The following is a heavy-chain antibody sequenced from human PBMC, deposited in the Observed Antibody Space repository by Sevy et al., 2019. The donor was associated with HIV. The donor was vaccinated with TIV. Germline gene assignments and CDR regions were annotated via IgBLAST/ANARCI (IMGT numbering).Heavy chain of an antibody. Sequence: ASVKVSCKASGDIFSNYGINWVRQAPGQWLQWMGGILPISGLVNYAQKFQGRVTISADKSTGTVYMALSSLRSEDTAVYYCAGDRPCGGDCYILDPWGQGVLVTVSS. CDR3: AGDRPCGGDCYILDP. CDR1: GDIFSNYG. J-gene: IGHJ5*02. D-gene: IGHD2-21*01. V-gene: IGHV1-69*10. CDR2: ILPISGLV.